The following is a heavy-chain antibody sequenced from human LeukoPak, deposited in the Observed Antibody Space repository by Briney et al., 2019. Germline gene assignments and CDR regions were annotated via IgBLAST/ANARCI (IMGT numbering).Heavy chain of an antibody. D-gene: IGHD3-3*01. CDR3: ARADPGPLYDFWSGHYFDY. V-gene: IGHV1-69*05. J-gene: IGHJ4*02. CDR1: GYTFTSYY. Sequence: GASVKVSCKASGYTFTSYYMHWVRQAPGQGLEWMGGIIPIFGTANYAQKFQGRVTITTDESTSTAYMELSSLRSEDTAVYYCARADPGPLYDFWSGHYFDYWGQGTLVTVSS. CDR2: IIPIFGTA.